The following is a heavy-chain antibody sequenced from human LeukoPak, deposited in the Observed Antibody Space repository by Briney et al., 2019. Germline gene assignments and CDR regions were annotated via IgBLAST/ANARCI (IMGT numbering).Heavy chain of an antibody. V-gene: IGHV3-30*12. CDR1: GFTFSSYG. D-gene: IGHD3-10*01. CDR3: AKDPVSQSILWFGELPVV. J-gene: IGHJ4*02. CDR2: ISYDGSNK. Sequence: GGSLRLSCAASGFTFSSYGMHWVRQAPGKGLEWVAVISYDGSNKYYADSVKGRFTISRDNSKNTLYLQMNSLRAEDTAVYYCAKDPVSQSILWFGELPVVWGQGTLVTVSS.